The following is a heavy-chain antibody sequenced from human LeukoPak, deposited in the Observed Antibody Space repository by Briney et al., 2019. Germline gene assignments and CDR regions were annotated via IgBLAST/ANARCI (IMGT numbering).Heavy chain of an antibody. Sequence: ASVKVSCKASGYTFTGYYMHWVRQAPGQGLEWMGWISPNSGGTNYAQRFQGRVTMTRDTSISTAYMELSRLRSDDTAVYYCARVIAVTGTLGWSDRWGQGTLITVSS. D-gene: IGHD6-19*01. CDR2: ISPNSGGT. J-gene: IGHJ5*02. CDR1: GYTFTGYY. V-gene: IGHV1-2*02. CDR3: ARVIAVTGTLGWSDR.